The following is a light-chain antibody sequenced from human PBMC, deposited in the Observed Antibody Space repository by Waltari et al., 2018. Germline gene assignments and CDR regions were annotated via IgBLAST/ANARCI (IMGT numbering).Light chain of an antibody. CDR1: QSFGGS. J-gene: IGKJ1*01. CDR3: QQYKSWPWT. V-gene: IGKV3-15*01. CDR2: YTS. Sequence: EMVMTQTPATLSVSPGETATLSCRASQSFGGSLAWHQQRPGQTPRLLIYYTSNRATDIPARFSGSGSGTEFALTISGVQSEDVAVYYCQQYKSWPWTFGQGTKVEIK.